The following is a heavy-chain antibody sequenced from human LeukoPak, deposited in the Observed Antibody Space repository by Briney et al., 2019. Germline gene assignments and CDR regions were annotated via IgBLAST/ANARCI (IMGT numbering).Heavy chain of an antibody. V-gene: IGHV4-61*01. Sequence: SETLSLTCTVSGDSVSSDSYYWSWIRQPPGKGLEWIAYIDYSGSTKYNPSLKSRVTITLDTSKNQFSLKLSSVTAADTAVYYCARDRRGYYDSSGYFDYWGQGTLVTVSS. CDR3: ARDRRGYYDSSGYFDY. D-gene: IGHD3-22*01. CDR2: IDYSGST. CDR1: GDSVSSDSYY. J-gene: IGHJ4*02.